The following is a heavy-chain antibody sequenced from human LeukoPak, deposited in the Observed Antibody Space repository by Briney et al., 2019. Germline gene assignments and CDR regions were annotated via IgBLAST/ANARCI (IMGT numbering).Heavy chain of an antibody. J-gene: IGHJ4*02. CDR3: ARRKGGVVLLWFGGPLDY. CDR2: INYSGST. D-gene: IGHD3-10*01. CDR1: SESFSGYF. V-gene: IGHV4-34*01. Sequence: PSETLSLTCAIYSESFSGYFWSWIRQPPGKGLEWIGEINYSGSTNYNPSLKSRVTISVDTSKNQFSLKLSSVTAADTAVYYCARRKGGVVLLWFGGPLDYWGQGTPVTVSS.